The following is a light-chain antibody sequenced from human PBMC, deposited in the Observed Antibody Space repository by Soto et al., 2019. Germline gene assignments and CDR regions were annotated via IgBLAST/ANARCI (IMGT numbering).Light chain of an antibody. J-gene: IGKJ5*01. V-gene: IGKV3D-20*02. CDR2: DAS. Sequence: EIVLTQSPGTLSLSPGERATLSCRASQTVRNNYLAWYQQKPGQAPRLLIYDASSRATGIPDRFSGGGSGTEFTLTISSLQSEDFAVYYCQQYSNWPPITFGQGTRLEIK. CDR3: QQYSNWPPIT. CDR1: QTVRNNY.